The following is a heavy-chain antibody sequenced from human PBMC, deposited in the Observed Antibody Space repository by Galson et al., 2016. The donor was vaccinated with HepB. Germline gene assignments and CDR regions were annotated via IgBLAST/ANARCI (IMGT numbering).Heavy chain of an antibody. CDR3: ASDPRQWQRGYNYGFEY. Sequence: SLRLSCAASGFTFSTYGMHWVRQAPGTGLEWVAVISYDGDTKYHADSVKGRFPISRDNSKNALYLQMHRLRLEDTACYYCASDPRQWQRGYNYGFEYWGQGTLVSVSS. D-gene: IGHD5-18*01. CDR2: ISYDGDTK. CDR1: GFTFSTYG. V-gene: IGHV3-30*03. J-gene: IGHJ4*02.